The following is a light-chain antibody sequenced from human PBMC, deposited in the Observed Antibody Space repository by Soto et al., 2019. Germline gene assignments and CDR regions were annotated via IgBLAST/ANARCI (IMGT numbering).Light chain of an antibody. CDR1: SSDVGRYNH. CDR2: DVN. Sequence: QSALTQTPSVSGSPGQSVTISCTGTSSDVGRYNHVSWYQQSPGKAPKLMIFDVNNRPSGVPDRFSGSKSGNTASLTISGLQAEDEADYYCSSYTGITTLLVVFGGGTQLTVL. J-gene: IGLJ2*01. V-gene: IGLV2-18*02. CDR3: SSYTGITTLLVV.